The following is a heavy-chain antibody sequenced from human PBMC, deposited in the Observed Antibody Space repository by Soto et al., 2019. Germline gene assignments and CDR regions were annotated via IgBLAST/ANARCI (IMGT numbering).Heavy chain of an antibody. CDR3: ARAPVGLDTISYFDY. CDR1: PDSVSGAGFH. V-gene: IGHV4-30-4*01. Sequence: PSLTLSFTCTLAPDSVSGAGFHLPLLRRPPGKGLEWIGYIYNGGSTYYRPSLESRMHMSLDATRNHYSLRLTSVTAADTAVYFCARAPVGLDTISYFDYWGQGKLVTVSS. D-gene: IGHD3-3*01. CDR2: IYNGGST. J-gene: IGHJ4*02.